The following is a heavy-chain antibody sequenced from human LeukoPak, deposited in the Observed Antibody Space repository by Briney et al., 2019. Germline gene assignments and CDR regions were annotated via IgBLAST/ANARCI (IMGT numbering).Heavy chain of an antibody. V-gene: IGHV3-23*01. CDR1: GFTFSSSA. Sequence: GGSLRLSCAASGFTFSSSAMNWVRQAPGKGLEWVLAISGSGGSTYYADSVKGRFTISRDNSRNTLYLQMNSLRAEDTAVYYCAKGPLLWNWGQGTLVTVSS. CDR2: ISGSGGST. J-gene: IGHJ4*02. D-gene: IGHD2/OR15-2a*01. CDR3: AKGPLLWN.